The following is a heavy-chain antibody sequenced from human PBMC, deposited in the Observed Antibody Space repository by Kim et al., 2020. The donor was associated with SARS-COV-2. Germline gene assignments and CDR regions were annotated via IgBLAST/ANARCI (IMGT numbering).Heavy chain of an antibody. D-gene: IGHD3-22*01. J-gene: IGHJ6*02. CDR1: GYTLTELS. CDR2: FDPEDGET. V-gene: IGHV1-24*01. Sequence: ASVKVSCKVSGYTLTELSMHWERQAPGKGLEWMGGFDPEDGETIYAQKFQGRVTMTEDTSTDTAYMELSSLRSEDTAVYYCATGDYYYDSSGTFYYYYGMDVWGQGTTVTVSS. CDR3: ATGDYYYDSSGTFYYYYGMDV.